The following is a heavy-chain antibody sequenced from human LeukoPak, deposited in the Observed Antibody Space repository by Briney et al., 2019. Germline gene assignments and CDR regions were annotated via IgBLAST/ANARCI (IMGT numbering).Heavy chain of an antibody. CDR1: GYTFTGYY. CDR2: INPHSGGT. Sequence: ASVKVSCKASGYTFTGYYMHCVRQAPGQGLEWMGWINPHSGGTNYAQKFQGRVTMTRDTSINTAYMDLSSLRSDDTAVYYCARGRDDYNLFDYWGQGNLVTVSS. V-gene: IGHV1-2*02. J-gene: IGHJ4*02. CDR3: ARGRDDYNLFDY. D-gene: IGHD5-24*01.